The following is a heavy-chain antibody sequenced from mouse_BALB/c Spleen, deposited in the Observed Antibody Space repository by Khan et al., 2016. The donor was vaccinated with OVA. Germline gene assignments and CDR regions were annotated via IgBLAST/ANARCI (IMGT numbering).Heavy chain of an antibody. J-gene: IGHJ1*01. D-gene: IGHD1-3*01. CDR1: GFSLTSYG. Sequence: QVQLKESGPGLVAPSQSLSITCTVSGFSLTSYGVHWVRQPPGKGLEWLGVIWTGGSTNYNPARMSRLSISKDNTKSQVFLKKTSLQTDDTAMYYCARLEDIWGQGTTLTVSS. V-gene: IGHV2-9*02. CDR3: ARLEDI. CDR2: IWTGGST.